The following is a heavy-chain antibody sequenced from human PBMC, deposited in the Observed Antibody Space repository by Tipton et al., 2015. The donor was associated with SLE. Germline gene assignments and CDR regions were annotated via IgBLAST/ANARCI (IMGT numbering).Heavy chain of an antibody. J-gene: IGHJ4*02. CDR3: ALMGSSSSRDY. Sequence: TLSLTCGVSGGSFSGYYWTWIRQPPGKGLEWIGEIDHSGSTKYNPSLKSRVTISVDTSNNQFSLELSSVTAADTAVYYCALMGSSSSRDYWGQGTLVTVSS. CDR1: GGSFSGYY. CDR2: IDHSGST. D-gene: IGHD6-6*01. V-gene: IGHV4-34*01.